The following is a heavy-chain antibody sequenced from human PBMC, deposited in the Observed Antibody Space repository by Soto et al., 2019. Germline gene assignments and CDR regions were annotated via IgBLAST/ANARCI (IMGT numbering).Heavy chain of an antibody. J-gene: IGHJ4*02. V-gene: IGHV3-30-3*01. CDR2: ISYDGSNK. CDR1: GFTFSSYA. D-gene: IGHD2-2*02. Sequence: QVQLVESGGGVVQPGRSLRLSCAASGFTFSSYAMHWVRQAPGKGLEWVAVISYDGSNKYYADSVKGRFTISRDNSKNTLYLQMNSLRAEDTAVYYCARDIVVVPAAIPSGNDYWGQGTLVTVSS. CDR3: ARDIVVVPAAIPSGNDY.